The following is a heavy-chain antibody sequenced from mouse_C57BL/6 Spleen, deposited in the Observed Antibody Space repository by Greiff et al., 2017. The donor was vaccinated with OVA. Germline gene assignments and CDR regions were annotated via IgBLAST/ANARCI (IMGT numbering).Heavy chain of an antibody. CDR2: IDPSDSYT. J-gene: IGHJ3*01. Sequence: QVQLQQSGAELVRPGTSVKLSCKASGYTFTSYWMHWVKQRPGQGLEWIGVIDPSDSYTNYNQKFKGKATLTVDTSSSTAYMQLSSLTSEDSAVYYCAAYETWFAYWGQGTLVTVSA. CDR3: AAYETWFAY. V-gene: IGHV1-59*01. D-gene: IGHD1-1*01. CDR1: GYTFTSYW.